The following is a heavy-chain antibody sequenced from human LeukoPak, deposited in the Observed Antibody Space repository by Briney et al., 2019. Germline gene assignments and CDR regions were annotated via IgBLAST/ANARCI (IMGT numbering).Heavy chain of an antibody. V-gene: IGHV1-8*01. D-gene: IGHD6-13*01. CDR3: ARASAGDDAFDI. J-gene: IGHJ3*02. CDR2: MNPNSGNT. Sequence: ASVKVSCKASGYTFTSYDINWVRQATGQGLEWMGWMNPNSGNTGYAQKFQGRATMTRNTSISTAYMELSSLRSEDTAVYYCARASAGDDAFDIWGQGTMVTVSS. CDR1: GYTFTSYD.